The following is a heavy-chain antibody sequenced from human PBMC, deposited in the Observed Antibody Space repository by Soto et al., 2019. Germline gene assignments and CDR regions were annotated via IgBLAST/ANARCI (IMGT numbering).Heavy chain of an antibody. D-gene: IGHD1-1*01. Sequence: PGGSLRLSCAASGFTFSSYAMSWVRQAPGKGLEWVSAISGSGGSTYYADSVKGRFTISRDNSKNTLYLQMNSLRAEDTAVYYCAKKKKKWNDGYYYGMDVWGQGTTVTAP. CDR2: ISGSGGST. J-gene: IGHJ6*02. V-gene: IGHV3-23*01. CDR3: AKKKKKWNDGYYYGMDV. CDR1: GFTFSSYA.